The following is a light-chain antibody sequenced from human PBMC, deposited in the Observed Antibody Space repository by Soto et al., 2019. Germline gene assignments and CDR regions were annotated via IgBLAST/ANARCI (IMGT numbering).Light chain of an antibody. CDR3: SSYAGSYTLV. CDR2: DVS. Sequence: QSVLTQPRSVSGSPGQSVTISCTGTSNDVGGYNFVSWYRQHPGKVPKLFIYDVSRRPSGVPDRFSGSKSGNTASLTISGLQAEDEADYYCSSYAGSYTLVFGGGTQLTVL. J-gene: IGLJ2*01. CDR1: SNDVGGYNF. V-gene: IGLV2-11*01.